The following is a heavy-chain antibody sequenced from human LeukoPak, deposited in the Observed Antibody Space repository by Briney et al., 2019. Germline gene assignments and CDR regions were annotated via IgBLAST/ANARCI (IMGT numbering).Heavy chain of an antibody. D-gene: IGHD3-10*01. Sequence: GGSLRLSCAASGFTFSSYAVSWVRQAPGKGVEWVSAISGSGGSTYYADSVKGRFTISRDNSKNTLYLQMNSLRAEDTAVYYCAKDMGADGSGSYSHFDYWGQGTLVTVSS. CDR2: ISGSGGST. V-gene: IGHV3-23*01. CDR3: AKDMGADGSGSYSHFDY. CDR1: GFTFSSYA. J-gene: IGHJ4*02.